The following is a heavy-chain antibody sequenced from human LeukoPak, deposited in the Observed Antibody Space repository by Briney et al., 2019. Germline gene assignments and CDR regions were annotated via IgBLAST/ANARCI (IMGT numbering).Heavy chain of an antibody. CDR1: GFTFSSYA. D-gene: IGHD3-16*01. J-gene: IGHJ4*02. CDR3: AKDLAIPGGYLDY. V-gene: IGHV3-23*01. Sequence: GGSLRLSCAASGFTFSSYAMSWVRQAPGKGREWVSAISGSGGSTYYADSVKGRFTISRDNSKNTLYLQMNSLRAEDTAVYYCAKDLAIPGGYLDYWGQGTLVTVSS. CDR2: ISGSGGST.